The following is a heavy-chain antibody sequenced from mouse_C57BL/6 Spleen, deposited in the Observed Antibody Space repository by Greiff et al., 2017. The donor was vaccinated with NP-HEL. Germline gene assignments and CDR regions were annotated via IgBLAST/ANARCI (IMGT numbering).Heavy chain of an antibody. V-gene: IGHV5-17*01. J-gene: IGHJ4*01. CDR1: GFTFSDYG. Sequence: EVKLMESGGGLVKPGGSLKLSCAASGFTFSDYGMHWVRQAPEKGLEWVAYISSGSSTIYYAATVKGRFTISRDNAKNTLFLQMTSLRSEDTAMYYCARQHYYAMDYWGQGTSVTVSS. CDR2: ISSGSSTI. CDR3: ARQHYYAMDY.